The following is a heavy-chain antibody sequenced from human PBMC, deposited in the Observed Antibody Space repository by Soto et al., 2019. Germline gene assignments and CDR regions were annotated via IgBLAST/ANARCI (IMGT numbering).Heavy chain of an antibody. CDR2: ISWNSGSI. CDR1: GFTFDDYA. CDR3: AKGYYYDSSGYYDYFDY. D-gene: IGHD3-22*01. J-gene: IGHJ4*02. V-gene: IGHV3-9*01. Sequence: GGSLRLSCAASGFTFDDYAMHWVRQAPGKGLEWVSGISWNSGSIGYADSVKGRFTISRDNAKNSLYLQMNSLRAEDTALYYCAKGYYYDSSGYYDYFDYWGQGTLVTVSS.